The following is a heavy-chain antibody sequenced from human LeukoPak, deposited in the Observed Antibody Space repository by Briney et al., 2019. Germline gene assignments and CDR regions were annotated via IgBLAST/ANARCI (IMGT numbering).Heavy chain of an antibody. CDR3: ARSEVTPYGYFDY. J-gene: IGHJ4*02. D-gene: IGHD4-23*01. CDR1: GFTFSSYS. V-gene: IGHV3-48*01. Sequence: GGSLRLSCAATGFTFSSYSVNWVRQAPGKGLEWVSYISSSSSTIYYVESVKGRFTISRDNAKNSLYLQMNSLRAEDTAVYYCARSEVTPYGYFDYWGQGTLVTVSS. CDR2: ISSSSSTI.